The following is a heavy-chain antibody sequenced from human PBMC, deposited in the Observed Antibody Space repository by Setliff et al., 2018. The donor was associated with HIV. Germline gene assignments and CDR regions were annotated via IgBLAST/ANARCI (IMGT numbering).Heavy chain of an antibody. CDR3: ARTSGDAYNYEGAFDV. J-gene: IGHJ3*01. D-gene: IGHD5-12*01. Sequence: GASVKVSCKASGGTFSSYAISWVRQAPGQGLEWMGGIIPIFGTANYAQKFQGRVTITADESTSTAYMELSSLRSEDTAVYYCARTSGDAYNYEGAFDVWGQGTLVTVSS. CDR1: GGTFSSYA. V-gene: IGHV1-69*13. CDR2: IIPIFGTA.